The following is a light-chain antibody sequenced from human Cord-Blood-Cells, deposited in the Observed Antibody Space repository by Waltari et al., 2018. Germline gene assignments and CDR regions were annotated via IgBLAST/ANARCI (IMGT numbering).Light chain of an antibody. CDR3: QQYNNWPPLT. J-gene: IGKJ4*01. Sequence: EIVMTQSPATLSVSPGERATLSCRASQSVSSNLAWYQQKPGQAPSSLIYGASTSATSIPARFSGSGSGTEFTLTISSLQSEDFAVYYCQQYNNWPPLTFGGGTKVEIK. V-gene: IGKV3-15*01. CDR2: GAS. CDR1: QSVSSN.